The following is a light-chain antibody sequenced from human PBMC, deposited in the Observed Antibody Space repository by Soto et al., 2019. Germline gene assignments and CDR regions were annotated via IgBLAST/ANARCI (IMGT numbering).Light chain of an antibody. CDR1: QSVSSNN. Sequence: EIVLTQSPGTLSLSPGERATLSCRASQSVSSNNLPWYQQRPGQAPRVVIYGASTRATGIPERFSGSGSGTDFTLTISRLEPEDFAVYYCQQYGRSPFTFGPGTKVDIK. V-gene: IGKV3-20*01. CDR3: QQYGRSPFT. J-gene: IGKJ3*01. CDR2: GAS.